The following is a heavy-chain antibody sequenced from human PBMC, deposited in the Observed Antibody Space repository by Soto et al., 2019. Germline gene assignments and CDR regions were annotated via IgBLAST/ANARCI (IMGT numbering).Heavy chain of an antibody. CDR3: ARDRSSSWHNYYSYVMDV. Sequence: QVQLVQSGAEVKKPGASVKVSCKASGYTFTSYGISWVRQAPGQGLEWMGWISAYNSNTNYAQKYQGRVTMTTDTSTSTAYMELRSLRSDDTAVYYCARDRSSSWHNYYSYVMDVWGQGTTVTVSS. CDR1: GYTFTSYG. V-gene: IGHV1-18*04. CDR2: ISAYNSNT. J-gene: IGHJ6*02. D-gene: IGHD6-13*01.